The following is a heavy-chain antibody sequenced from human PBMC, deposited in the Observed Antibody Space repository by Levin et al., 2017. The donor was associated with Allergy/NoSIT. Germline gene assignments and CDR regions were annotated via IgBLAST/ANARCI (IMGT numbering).Heavy chain of an antibody. D-gene: IGHD5-18*01. CDR3: TTPGYSYGGPFYGLEFDY. CDR2: IKSKTDGGTT. V-gene: IGHV3-15*01. Sequence: GESLKISCAASGFTFSNAWMSWVRQAPGKGLEWVGRIKSKTDGGTTDYAAPVKGRFTISRDDSKNTLYLQMNSLKTEDTAVYYCTTPGYSYGGPFYGLEFDYWGQGTLVTVSS. J-gene: IGHJ4*02. CDR1: GFTFSNAW.